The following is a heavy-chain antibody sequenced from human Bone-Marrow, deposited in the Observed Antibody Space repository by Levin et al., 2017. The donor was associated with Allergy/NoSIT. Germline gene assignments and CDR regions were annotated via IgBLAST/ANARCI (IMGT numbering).Heavy chain of an antibody. J-gene: IGHJ4*02. V-gene: IGHV3-21*05. CDR3: ARAGDSGYVFDY. D-gene: IGHD5-12*01. CDR1: AFTFSAYD. Sequence: LSLTCAASAFTFSAYDMNWVRQAPGRGLEWVSYISSSSTYIYYADSVKGRFAISRDNAKNSLYLQMNNLRADDTAVYYCARAGDSGYVFDYWGQGTLVTVSS. CDR2: ISSSSTYI.